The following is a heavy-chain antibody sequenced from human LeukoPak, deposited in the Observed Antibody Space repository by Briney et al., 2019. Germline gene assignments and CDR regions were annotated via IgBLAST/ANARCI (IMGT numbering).Heavy chain of an antibody. CDR3: AREGDPGSGYNYGNWLDP. V-gene: IGHV4-59*01. CDR2: GYYSGTT. Sequence: RSETLSLTCTVSGGSIKSNYWSWIRQPPGKGLEWIGYGYYSGTTNYNPSFKSRVTISLDTSKSQFSLKLRFVTTADTAVYYCAREGDPGSGYNYGNWLDPWGQGTLVTVSS. D-gene: IGHD5-24*01. CDR1: GGSIKSNY. J-gene: IGHJ5*02.